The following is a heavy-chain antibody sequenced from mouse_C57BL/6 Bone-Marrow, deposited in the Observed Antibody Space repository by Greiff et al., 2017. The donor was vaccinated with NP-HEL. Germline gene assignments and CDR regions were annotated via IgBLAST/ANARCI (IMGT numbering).Heavy chain of an antibody. CDR2: IDPSDSYT. CDR3: ARKPYYYGSSLYYFDY. J-gene: IGHJ2*01. CDR1: GYTFTSYW. V-gene: IGHV1-59*01. D-gene: IGHD1-1*01. Sequence: QVQLQQPGAELVRPGTSVKLSCKASGYTFTSYWMHWVKQRPGQGLEWIGVIDPSDSYTNYNQKFKGKATLTVDTSSSTAYMQLRSLTSEDSAVYYCARKPYYYGSSLYYFDYWGQGTTLTVSS.